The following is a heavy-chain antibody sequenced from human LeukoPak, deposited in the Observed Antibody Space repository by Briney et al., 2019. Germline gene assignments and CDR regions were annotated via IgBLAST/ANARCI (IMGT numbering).Heavy chain of an antibody. V-gene: IGHV3-53*01. CDR1: GFTVSSNY. D-gene: IGHD3-10*01. CDR3: ASGSGSYRTPYYYMDV. Sequence: TGGSLRLSCVASGFTVSSNYMSWVRQAPGKGLEWVSVIYSGGSTYYADSVKGRFTISRDNSKNTLYLQMNSLRAEDTDVYYCASGSGSYRTPYYYMDVWGTGTTVTVSS. CDR2: IYSGGST. J-gene: IGHJ6*03.